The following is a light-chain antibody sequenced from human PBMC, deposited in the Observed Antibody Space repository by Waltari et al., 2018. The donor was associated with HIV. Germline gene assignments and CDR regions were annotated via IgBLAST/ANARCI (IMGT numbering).Light chain of an antibody. V-gene: IGLV6-57*01. CDR1: SGSIASNS. CDR2: DHS. Sequence: NFMLTQPHSVSDSPGKTVTISCSRNSGSIASNSVQSYQRRPGSSPTTVIFDHSQRPSGVSDRFSASIDTSSNSASLTIVGLKTEDEGDFFCHSYDSDNQIFGGGTKLTVL. CDR3: HSYDSDNQI. J-gene: IGLJ2*01.